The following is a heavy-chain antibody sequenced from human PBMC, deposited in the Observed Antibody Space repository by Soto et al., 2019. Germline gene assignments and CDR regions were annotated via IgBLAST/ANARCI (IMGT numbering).Heavy chain of an antibody. CDR3: AKARGYSSGSIDY. Sequence: GSLRLSCAASGFTFSIYAMNWVRQAPGKGLEWVSAISDSGGSTYYADSVKGRFTISRDNSKNTVFLQMNSLRAEDTAVYFCAKARGYSSGSIDYWGQGTLVTVSS. CDR1: GFTFSIYA. D-gene: IGHD6-19*01. CDR2: ISDSGGST. V-gene: IGHV3-23*01. J-gene: IGHJ4*02.